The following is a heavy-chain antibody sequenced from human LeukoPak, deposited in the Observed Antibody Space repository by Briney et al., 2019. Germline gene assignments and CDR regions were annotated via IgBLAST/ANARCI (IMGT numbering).Heavy chain of an antibody. V-gene: IGHV3-30-3*01. CDR2: ISYDGSNK. Sequence: GGSLRLSCAASGFTFSSYAMHWVRQAPGKGLEWVAVISYDGSNKYYADSVKGRFTISRDNSKNTLYLQMNSLRAEDTAVYYCAKDQEVKAFDIWGQGTMVTVSS. J-gene: IGHJ3*02. CDR1: GFTFSSYA. CDR3: AKDQEVKAFDI.